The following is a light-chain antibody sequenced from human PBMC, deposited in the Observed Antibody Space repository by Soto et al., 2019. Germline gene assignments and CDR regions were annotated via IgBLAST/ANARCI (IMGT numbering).Light chain of an antibody. Sequence: QSVLTQPPSASGSPGQSVTISCTGTSSDVGGYNYVSWYQQHPGKAPKLMIYEVSKRPSGVPVRFSGSKSGNTASLTVSGLQAEDEAYYYCSSYAGSNFGVFATGSKVTV. CDR1: SSDVGGYNY. V-gene: IGLV2-8*01. J-gene: IGLJ1*01. CDR2: EVS. CDR3: SSYAGSNFGV.